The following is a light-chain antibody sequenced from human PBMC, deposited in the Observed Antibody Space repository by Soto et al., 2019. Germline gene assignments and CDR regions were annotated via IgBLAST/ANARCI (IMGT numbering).Light chain of an antibody. V-gene: IGKV3-15*01. CDR3: QQYNNWPPVWT. CDR1: QSVSSN. J-gene: IGKJ1*01. Sequence: EIVMTQSPATLSVSPGERATLSCRASQSVSSNLAWYQQKPGQAPSLLIYGASTRATGIPARFSGSGSGAELTLTISSLQSEDFAIYYCQQYNNWPPVWTFGQGTKVEVK. CDR2: GAS.